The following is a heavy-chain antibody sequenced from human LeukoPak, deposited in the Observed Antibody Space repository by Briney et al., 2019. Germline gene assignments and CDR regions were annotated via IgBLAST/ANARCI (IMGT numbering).Heavy chain of an antibody. J-gene: IGHJ4*02. CDR1: GFAFSSSS. CDR3: ARDLGSGGSCYRS. Sequence: GGSLRLSCAASGFAFSSSSMNWVRQAPGKGLEWISYISSDSNIIYYADSVKGRFTISRDNAKNTLYLQMNSLRAEDTAVYFCARDLGSGGSCYRSWGQGTLVTVSS. D-gene: IGHD2-15*01. V-gene: IGHV3-48*04. CDR2: ISSDSNII.